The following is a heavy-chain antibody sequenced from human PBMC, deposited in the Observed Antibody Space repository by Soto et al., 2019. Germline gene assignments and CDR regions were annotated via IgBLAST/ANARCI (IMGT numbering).Heavy chain of an antibody. V-gene: IGHV4-34*01. Sequence: SETLSLTCAVYGGSFSGYYWSWIRQPPGKGLEWIGEINHSGSTNYNPSLKSRVTISVDTSKNQFSLELSSVATADTAVYYCARVTTVVTGFDDWGQGTLVTVSS. CDR2: INHSGST. CDR3: ARVTTVVTGFDD. J-gene: IGHJ4*02. D-gene: IGHD4-17*01. CDR1: GGSFSGYY.